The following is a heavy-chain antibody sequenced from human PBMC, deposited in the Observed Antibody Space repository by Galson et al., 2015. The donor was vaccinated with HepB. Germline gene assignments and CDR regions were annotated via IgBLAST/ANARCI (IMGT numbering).Heavy chain of an antibody. Sequence: SVKVSCKASGGTFSSYAISWVRQAPGQGLEWMGGIIPIFGTANYAQKFQGRVTITADESTSTAYMELSSLRSEDTAVYYCARLRDVDIVATTPEPYYYYMDVWGKGTTVTVSS. CDR3: ARLRDVDIVATTPEPYYYYMDV. V-gene: IGHV1-69*13. CDR1: GGTFSSYA. CDR2: IIPIFGTA. J-gene: IGHJ6*03. D-gene: IGHD5-12*01.